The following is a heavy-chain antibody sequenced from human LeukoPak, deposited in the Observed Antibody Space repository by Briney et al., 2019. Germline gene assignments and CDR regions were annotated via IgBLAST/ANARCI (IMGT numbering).Heavy chain of an antibody. D-gene: IGHD3-10*01. CDR1: GFTFTTYA. J-gene: IGHJ4*02. CDR3: ARGGTMYYGSGNFDY. Sequence: GGSLRLSCAASGFTFTTYAMSWVRQAPGKGLEWVSAISGSGSSTYYADSVKGRFTISRDNSKNTLYLQMNSLRAEDTAVYYCARGGTMYYGSGNFDYWGQGTLVTVSS. V-gene: IGHV3-23*01. CDR2: ISGSGSST.